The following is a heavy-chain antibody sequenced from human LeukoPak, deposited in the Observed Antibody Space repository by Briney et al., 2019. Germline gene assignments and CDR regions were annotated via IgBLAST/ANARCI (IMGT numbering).Heavy chain of an antibody. Sequence: GGSLRLSCAVSGFTFKNYEMSWVRQAPGKGLEWVSYISDGGGTTHYADSVKGRFTISRDDAKNSLYLQMNNLRAEDTAIYYCARHLSVDYWGQGTLVTVSS. J-gene: IGHJ4*02. CDR2: ISDGGGTT. V-gene: IGHV3-48*03. CDR3: ARHLSVDY. CDR1: GFTFKNYE.